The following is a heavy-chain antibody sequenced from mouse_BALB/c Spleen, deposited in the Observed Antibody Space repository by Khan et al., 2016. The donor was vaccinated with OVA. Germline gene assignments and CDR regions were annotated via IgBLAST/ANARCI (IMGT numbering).Heavy chain of an antibody. Sequence: VQLKESGGGLVKPGGSLKLSCGGFGFTFSSYAMSWVRQAPEKRLEWVASISSGGSTYYPDSVKGRFTIPRDNARNILYLQMSSLRSEDTAMYYCARLVDYWGQGTSVTVSS. CDR1: GFTFSSYA. J-gene: IGHJ4*01. CDR2: ISSGGST. CDR3: ARLVDY. V-gene: IGHV5-6-5*01.